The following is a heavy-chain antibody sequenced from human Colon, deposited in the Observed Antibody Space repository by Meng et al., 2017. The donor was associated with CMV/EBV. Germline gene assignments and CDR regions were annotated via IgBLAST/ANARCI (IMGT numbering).Heavy chain of an antibody. CDR3: AKDRAFYYGSGSNDVWLDL. Sequence: GGSLRLSCAASGFTVSTSYMSWVRQAPGKGLEWVALIYSGGPTVHADSVKGRFTISRDNLENTLSLQMNSLRADDTAVYYCAKDRAFYYGSGSNDVWLDLWGQGTLVTVSS. V-gene: IGHV3-53*01. CDR2: IYSGGPT. J-gene: IGHJ5*02. D-gene: IGHD3-10*01. CDR1: GFTVSTSY.